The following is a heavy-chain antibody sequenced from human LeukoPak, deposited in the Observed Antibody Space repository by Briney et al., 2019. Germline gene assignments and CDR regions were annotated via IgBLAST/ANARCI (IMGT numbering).Heavy chain of an antibody. Sequence: PGGSLRLSCAASGFTFSTSWMTWVRQAPGKGLDWLGNINPDGSRINYVDSVKGRFTFSRDNAKNSLFLQMNSLRAEDTAVFYCARSSGALGNAFDIWGQGTMVTVSS. CDR3: ARSSGALGNAFDI. CDR2: INPDGSRI. J-gene: IGHJ3*02. V-gene: IGHV3-7*01. D-gene: IGHD7-27*01. CDR1: GFTFSTSW.